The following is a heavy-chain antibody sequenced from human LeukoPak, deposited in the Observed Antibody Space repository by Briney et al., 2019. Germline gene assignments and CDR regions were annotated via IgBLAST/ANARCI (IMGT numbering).Heavy chain of an antibody. CDR2: ISSSSSYI. CDR1: GFTFSSYS. V-gene: IGHV3-21*01. J-gene: IGHJ3*02. D-gene: IGHD3-22*01. Sequence: GGSLRLSCAASGFTFSSYSMNWVRQAPGKGLEWVSSISSSSSYIYYADSVKGRFTISRDNAKSSLYLQMNSLRAEDTAVYYCARSVVVVDDDAFDIWGQGTMVTVSS. CDR3: ARSVVVVDDDAFDI.